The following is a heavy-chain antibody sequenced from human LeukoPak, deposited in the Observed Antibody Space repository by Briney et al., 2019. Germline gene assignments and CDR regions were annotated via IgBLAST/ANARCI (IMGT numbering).Heavy chain of an antibody. Sequence: PGGSLRLSCAASGFTFSSYSMNWVRQAPGKGLEWVSSISSSSSYIYYADSVKGRFTISRDNAKNSLYLQMNSLRAEDTAVYYCAGMGYGDFPGDYWGQGTLVTVSS. CDR3: AGMGYGDFPGDY. V-gene: IGHV3-21*01. D-gene: IGHD4-17*01. CDR1: GFTFSSYS. CDR2: ISSSSSYI. J-gene: IGHJ4*02.